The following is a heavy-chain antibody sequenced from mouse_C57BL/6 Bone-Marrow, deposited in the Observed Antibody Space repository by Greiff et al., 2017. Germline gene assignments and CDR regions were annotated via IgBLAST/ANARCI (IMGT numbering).Heavy chain of an antibody. V-gene: IGHV1-22*01. CDR1: GYTFTDYY. D-gene: IGHD3-3*01. CDR2: INPNNGGT. J-gene: IGHJ4*01. Sequence: EVQLQQSGPELVKPGASVKMSCKASGYTFTDYYMHWVKQSHGKSLEWIGYINPNNGGTSYNQKFKGKATLTVNKSSSTAYMELRSLTSEDSAVYYCAREGDGSYAMDYWGQGTSVTVSS. CDR3: AREGDGSYAMDY.